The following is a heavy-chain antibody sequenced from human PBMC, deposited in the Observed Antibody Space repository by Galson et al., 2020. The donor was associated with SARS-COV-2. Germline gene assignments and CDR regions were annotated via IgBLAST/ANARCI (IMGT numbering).Heavy chain of an antibody. D-gene: IGHD1-7*01. CDR1: GYTLTELS. J-gene: IGHJ4*02. V-gene: IGHV1-24*01. CDR3: ATAYSYNWNYYYFDY. CDR2: FDPEDGET. Sequence: ASVKVSGKVSGYTLTELSMHWVRQAPGKGLEWMGGFDPEDGETIYAQKFQGRVTMTEDTSTDTAYMELSSLRSEDTAVYYCATAYSYNWNYYYFDYWGQGTLVTVSS.